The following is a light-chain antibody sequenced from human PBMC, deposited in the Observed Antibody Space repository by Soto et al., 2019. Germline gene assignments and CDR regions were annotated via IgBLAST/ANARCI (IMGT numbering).Light chain of an antibody. CDR1: QSISTY. Sequence: DIQMTQSPSSLSASVGDRVTITCRASQSISTYLNWFQQKPGRAPKLLIYLTSTLQSGVPSRFSGSGSGTDFTLTISSLQPEDFATYYCQQSSTTPWTCCQGTKVDVK. CDR2: LTS. V-gene: IGKV1-39*01. J-gene: IGKJ1*01. CDR3: QQSSTTPWT.